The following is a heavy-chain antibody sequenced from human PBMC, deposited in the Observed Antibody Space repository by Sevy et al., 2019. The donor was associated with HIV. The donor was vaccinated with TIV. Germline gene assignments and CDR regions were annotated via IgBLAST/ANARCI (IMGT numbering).Heavy chain of an antibody. CDR2: IYSSGST. D-gene: IGHD3-22*01. CDR3: ARSPDSTGYYPAFDI. CDR1: GGSVRSGSYY. Sequence: SETLSLTCTVSGGSVRSGSYYWSWIRQPPGKGLEWIGYIYSSGSTISNPSLESRVSISVDTSKNQVSLKLASVTAADTAVYYCARSPDSTGYYPAFDIWGQGTMATVSS. J-gene: IGHJ3*02. V-gene: IGHV4-61*01.